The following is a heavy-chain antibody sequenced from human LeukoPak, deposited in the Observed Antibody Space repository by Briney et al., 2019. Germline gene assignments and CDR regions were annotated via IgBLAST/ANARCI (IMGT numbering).Heavy chain of an antibody. CDR1: GDNFYNYV. CDR2: VYPSDSDT. D-gene: IGHD3-22*01. Sequence: GGSLQISGEGSGDNFYNYVIAGVRQVPGKGLEGMGVVYPSDSDTRYSPSFQGQVTFSVDRSINTAYLQWTSLKASDTAIYYCARGSDFGYRNFDYWGPGTLVIVSS. J-gene: IGHJ4*02. V-gene: IGHV5-51*01. CDR3: ARGSDFGYRNFDY.